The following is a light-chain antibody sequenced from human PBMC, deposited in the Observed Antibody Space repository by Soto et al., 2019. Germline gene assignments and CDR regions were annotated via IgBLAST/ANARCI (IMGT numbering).Light chain of an antibody. CDR3: CSYAGSYTLV. Sequence: QSALTQPRSVSGSLGQSVTISCTGTSSDIGVYNYVSWYQHHPGKAPKLIIYDVSKWPSGVPDRFSGSKSGNTASLTISGLQAEDEADFYCCSYAGSYTLVFGGGTKLSVL. J-gene: IGLJ2*01. CDR1: SSDIGVYNY. V-gene: IGLV2-11*01. CDR2: DVS.